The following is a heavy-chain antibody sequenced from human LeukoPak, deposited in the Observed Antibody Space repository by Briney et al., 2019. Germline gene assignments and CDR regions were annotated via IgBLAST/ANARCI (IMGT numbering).Heavy chain of an antibody. D-gene: IGHD5-18*01. CDR3: ARPGVGSGRYGAFDI. J-gene: IGHJ3*02. CDR2: IYYSGST. CDR1: GGSISSYY. Sequence: PSETLSLTCTVSGGSISSYYWSWIRQPPGKGLEWIGYIYYSGSTNYNPSLKSRVTISVDTSKNQFSLKLSSMTAADTAVYYCARPGVGSGRYGAFDIWGQGTMVTVSS. V-gene: IGHV4-59*08.